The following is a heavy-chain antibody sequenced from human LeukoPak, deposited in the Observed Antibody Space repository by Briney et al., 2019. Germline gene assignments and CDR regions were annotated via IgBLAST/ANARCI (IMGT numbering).Heavy chain of an antibody. V-gene: IGHV4-59*01. CDR1: GGSISSYY. Sequence: SETLSLTCTVSGGSISSYYWSWIRQPPGKGLEWIGYIYYSGSTNYNPSLKSRVTISVDTSKNQFSLKLSSVTAADTAVYYCAKETDPAAAGPFDYWGQGTLVTVSS. J-gene: IGHJ4*02. CDR3: AKETDPAAAGPFDY. CDR2: IYYSGST. D-gene: IGHD6-13*01.